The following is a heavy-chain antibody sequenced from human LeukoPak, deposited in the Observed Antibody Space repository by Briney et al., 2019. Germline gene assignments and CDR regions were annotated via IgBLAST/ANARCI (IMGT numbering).Heavy chain of an antibody. J-gene: IGHJ5*02. CDR2: IYYSGNT. V-gene: IGHV4-39*07. CDR3: ARDRPWRADS. D-gene: IGHD6-6*01. Sequence: PSETLSLICTVSGGSINSRSHYWGWIRQPPGKGLEWIGTIYYSGNTYYNPSLKSRLAISVDTSKNQFSLELRFATAADTAVYYCARDRPWRADSWGPGTLVTVSS. CDR1: GGSINSRSHY.